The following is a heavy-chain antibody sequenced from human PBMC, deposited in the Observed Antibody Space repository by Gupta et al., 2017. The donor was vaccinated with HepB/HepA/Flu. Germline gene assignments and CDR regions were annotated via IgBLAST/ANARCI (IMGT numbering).Heavy chain of an antibody. V-gene: IGHV3-11*01. Sequence: QVHLVESGGGLVKPGGSLRLYCAASGFIFSDYHMHRIRQAPGEGLEWVSDISNSGSTMYYADSVKGRFTVSRDNAKNSLYLQTDSLRAEDTAVYYCARDRYGSRVFESWGQGTLVTVSS. J-gene: IGHJ4*02. CDR1: GFIFSDYH. D-gene: IGHD3-10*01. CDR3: ARDRYGSRVFES. CDR2: ISNSGSTM.